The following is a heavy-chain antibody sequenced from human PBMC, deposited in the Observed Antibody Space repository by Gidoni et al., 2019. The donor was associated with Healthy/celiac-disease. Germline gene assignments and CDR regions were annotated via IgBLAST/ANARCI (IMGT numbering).Heavy chain of an antibody. CDR2: MNPNSGNT. D-gene: IGHD2-2*01. V-gene: IGHV1-8*01. Sequence: QVQLVQSGAEVKKPGASVKVSCKASGYPFTSYDINWVRQATGQGLEWMGWMNPNSGNTGYAQKFQGRVTMTRNTSISTAYMELSSLRSEDTAVYYCARGPRGYCSSTSCYYYYYYGMDVWGQGTTVTVSS. J-gene: IGHJ6*02. CDR1: GYPFTSYD. CDR3: ARGPRGYCSSTSCYYYYYYGMDV.